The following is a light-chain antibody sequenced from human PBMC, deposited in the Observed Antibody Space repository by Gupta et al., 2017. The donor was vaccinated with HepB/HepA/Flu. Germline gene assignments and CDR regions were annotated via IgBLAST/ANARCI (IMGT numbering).Light chain of an antibody. CDR1: QSVSSSY. CDR3: QQYCSSPTYT. V-gene: IGKV3-20*01. CDR2: GAS. J-gene: IGKJ2*01. Sequence: EIVLTQSPGTLSLSPGERATLSCRASQSVSSSYLAWYQQKPGQAPRLLIYGASSRDTGIPDRFSGSGSGTDFTLTISRREPEDFAVYYCQQYCSSPTYTFGQGTKLEIK.